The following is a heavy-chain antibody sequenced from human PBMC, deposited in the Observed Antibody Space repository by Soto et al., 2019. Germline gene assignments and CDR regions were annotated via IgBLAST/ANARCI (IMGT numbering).Heavy chain of an antibody. CDR2: MYHSGST. CDR1: GGSISSDGYS. V-gene: IGHV4-30-2*01. J-gene: IGHJ4*02. D-gene: IGHD2-2*01. Sequence: QLQLQESGSGLVKPSQTLSLTCAGSGGSISSDGYSWIWIRQPQGKGLAWIVYMYHSGSTYYNPSLKSRVTISIDRSKNQFSMKLSSVTAADTAVYYCARVPDYWGQGILVTVSS. CDR3: ARVPDY.